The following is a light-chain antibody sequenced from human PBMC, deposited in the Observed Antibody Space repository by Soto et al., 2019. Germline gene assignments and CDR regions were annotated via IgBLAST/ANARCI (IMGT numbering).Light chain of an antibody. Sequence: QSALTQPASVSGSPGQSIAISCTGTSSDVGGYNHVSWYQQHPGKAPKLMISEVSNRPSGVSNRFSGSKSGNTASLTISGLQAEDEADYYCSSYTSSSTYVFGTGTKLTVL. CDR3: SSYTSSSTYV. CDR1: SSDVGGYNH. V-gene: IGLV2-14*01. CDR2: EVS. J-gene: IGLJ1*01.